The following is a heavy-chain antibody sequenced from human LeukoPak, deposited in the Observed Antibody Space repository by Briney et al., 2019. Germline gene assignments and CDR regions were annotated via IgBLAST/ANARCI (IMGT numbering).Heavy chain of an antibody. CDR1: GFTFSRYW. CDR2: IKQDGSEK. D-gene: IGHD2-15*01. J-gene: IGHJ6*02. Sequence: GGSLRLSCAASGFTFSRYWMSWVRQAPGKGLEWVANIKQDGSEKYSVDSVKGRFTISRDNAKNSLSLQMNSLRAEDTAVYYCARLDAGRYYFYGMDVWGQGTTVTVSS. V-gene: IGHV3-7*01. CDR3: ARLDAGRYYFYGMDV.